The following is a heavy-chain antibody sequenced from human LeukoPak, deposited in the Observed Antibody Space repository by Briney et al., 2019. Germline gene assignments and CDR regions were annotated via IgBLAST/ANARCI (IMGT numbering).Heavy chain of an antibody. CDR3: ARVGDGLNDGFDI. CDR1: GYTFTGYY. J-gene: IGHJ3*02. D-gene: IGHD5-24*01. V-gene: IGHV1-2*06. CDR2: INPNTGGT. Sequence: GASVTVSCKASGYTFTGYYMNWVRQAPGQGLEWMGRINPNTGGTNYAQNFQGSVTMTRDTSITTVYTELSRLRSDDTAVYYCARVGDGLNDGFDIWGQGTMVTVSS.